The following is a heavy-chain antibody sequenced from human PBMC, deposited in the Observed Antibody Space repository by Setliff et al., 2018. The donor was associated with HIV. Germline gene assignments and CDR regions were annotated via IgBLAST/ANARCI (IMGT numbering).Heavy chain of an antibody. CDR3: ARQPLYNDYDWRSYYFDY. CDR2: MYHAGST. Sequence: SETLSLTCAVSGYSISSGCYWGWIRQPPGKGLEWIGSMYHAGSTYYSPSPNSRFTISVDTSQNQFSLKLRSVTAADTAVYYCARQPLYNDYDWRSYYFDYWGQGSLVTVSS. D-gene: IGHD5-12*01. CDR1: GYSISSGCY. J-gene: IGHJ4*02. V-gene: IGHV4-38-2*01.